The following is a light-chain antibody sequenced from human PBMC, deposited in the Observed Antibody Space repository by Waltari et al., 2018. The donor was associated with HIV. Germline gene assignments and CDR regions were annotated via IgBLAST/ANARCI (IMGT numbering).Light chain of an antibody. CDR3: SAYTTYSPLAV. Sequence: QSALTQPASVSGSPGQSITISCTGTSSEIGGYDYVSCYQQHPGKAPKLLIYVVSSRPPVVCNPFSGSRSGNTASLTISGLQAVDEAHYYCSAYTTYSPLAVFGGGTKLTVL. V-gene: IGLV2-14*01. J-gene: IGLJ2*01. CDR2: VVS. CDR1: SSEIGGYDY.